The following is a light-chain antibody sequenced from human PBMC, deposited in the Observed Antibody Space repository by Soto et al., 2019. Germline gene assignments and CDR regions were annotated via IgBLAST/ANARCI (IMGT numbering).Light chain of an antibody. J-gene: IGKJ1*01. V-gene: IGKV4-1*01. CDR2: WAS. CDR1: QSVLYSSNNKNY. CDR3: QQNYSTPPST. Sequence: DIVMTQSPDSLAVSLGERATINCKSSQSVLYSSNNKNYLAWYQQKPGQPPKLLIYWASTRESGVPDRFSGSGSGTDFTRTISSLQAEDVAVYYCQQNYSTPPSTFGQGTKVEIK.